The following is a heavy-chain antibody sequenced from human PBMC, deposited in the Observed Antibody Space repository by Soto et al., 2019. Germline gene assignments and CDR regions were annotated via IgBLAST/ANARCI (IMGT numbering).Heavy chain of an antibody. D-gene: IGHD3-9*01. CDR2: VPHSGGA. V-gene: IGHV4-4*02. CDR3: ASHLVMTGTRGFDH. CDR1: SGSIFSSNW. Sequence: SETLSLTCAFSSGSIFSSNWWSWVRQPPGKGLEWIGEVPHSGGANYNPSLKSRVTISVDRSENQFSLKLSSVTAADTAVYYCASHLVMTGTRGFDHWGLGTLVTVSS. J-gene: IGHJ4*02.